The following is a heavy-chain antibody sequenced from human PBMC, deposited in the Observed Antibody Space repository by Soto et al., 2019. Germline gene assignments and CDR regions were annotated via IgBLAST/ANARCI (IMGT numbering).Heavy chain of an antibody. D-gene: IGHD6-13*01. CDR2: ITGSGGGT. CDR3: AKRPLTAAGFDY. Sequence: GGSLRLSCAASGFNFNSHAMTWVRQAPGKGLEWVSVITGSGGGTYFVDSVKGRFTISRDNSKNTVYLQMNSLRAEDTAVYYCAKRPLTAAGFDYWGQGTLVTVSS. CDR1: GFNFNSHA. J-gene: IGHJ4*02. V-gene: IGHV3-23*01.